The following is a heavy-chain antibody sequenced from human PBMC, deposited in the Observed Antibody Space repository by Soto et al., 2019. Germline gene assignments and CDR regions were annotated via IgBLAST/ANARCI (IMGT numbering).Heavy chain of an antibody. V-gene: IGHV3-30*18. Sequence: QVQLVESGGGVVQPGRSLRLSCAASGFTFSSYGMHWVRQAPGKGLEWVAVISHDGSNKYFADSVKGRFTISRDNSQNTLYLQMNSLRAEDTAVYYCAKLLLAVAGYLPGMDVWGQGTTVTVSS. CDR2: ISHDGSNK. J-gene: IGHJ6*02. CDR3: AKLLLAVAGYLPGMDV. CDR1: GFTFSSYG. D-gene: IGHD6-19*01.